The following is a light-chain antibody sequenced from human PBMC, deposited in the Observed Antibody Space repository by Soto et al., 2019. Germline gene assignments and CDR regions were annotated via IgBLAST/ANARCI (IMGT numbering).Light chain of an antibody. V-gene: IGKV1-39*01. CDR1: QNIRTY. Sequence: DIQMTQSPSSLSASVGDRVTIACRASQNIRTYLNWYQHNPGKAPKLLIYAASNLHSGVPSRFSGSGSGTDFTLNISSLQPEDFATYYCQQAYSKNTFGGGTKVEIK. CDR2: AAS. CDR3: QQAYSKNT. J-gene: IGKJ4*01.